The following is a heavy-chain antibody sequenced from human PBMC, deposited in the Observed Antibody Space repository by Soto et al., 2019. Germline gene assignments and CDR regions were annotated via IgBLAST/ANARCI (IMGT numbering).Heavy chain of an antibody. CDR3: ARPYGSGDDAFDI. CDR1: GFTFSSYA. V-gene: IGHV3-30-3*01. Sequence: QVQLVESGGGVVQPGRSLRLSCAASGFTFSSYAMHWVRQAPGKGLEWVAVISYDGSNKYYADSVKGRFTISRDNSKNTLYLQMNSLRAEDTAVYYCARPYGSGDDAFDIWGQGTMVTVSS. J-gene: IGHJ3*02. CDR2: ISYDGSNK. D-gene: IGHD3-10*01.